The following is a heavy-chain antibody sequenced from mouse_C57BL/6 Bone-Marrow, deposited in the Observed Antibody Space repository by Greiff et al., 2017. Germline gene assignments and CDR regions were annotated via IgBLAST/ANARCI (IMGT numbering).Heavy chain of an antibody. V-gene: IGHV1-80*01. CDR1: GYAFSSYW. D-gene: IGHD1-1*01. CDR3: ARYYGSSYSYYFDY. J-gene: IGHJ2*01. CDR2: IYPGDGDT. Sequence: QVQLQQSGAELVKPGASVKISCKASGYAFSSYWMNWVKQRPGKGLEWIGQIYPGDGDTNYNGKFKGKATLTADKSSSTAYMQISSLTSEDSAVYFCARYYGSSYSYYFDYWGQGTTLTVSS.